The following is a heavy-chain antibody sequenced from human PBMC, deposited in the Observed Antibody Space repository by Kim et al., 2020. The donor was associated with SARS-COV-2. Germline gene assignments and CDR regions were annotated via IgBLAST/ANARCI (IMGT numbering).Heavy chain of an antibody. D-gene: IGHD2-15*01. CDR2: IIPIFGTA. J-gene: IGHJ4*02. CDR3: ARESLRGSSGGN. Sequence: SVTVSCKASGGTFSSYAISWVRQAPGQGLEWMGGIIPIFGTANYAQKFQGRVTITADESTSTAYMELSSLRSEDTAVYYCARESLRGSSGGNWGQGTLVTVSS. CDR1: GGTFSSYA. V-gene: IGHV1-69*13.